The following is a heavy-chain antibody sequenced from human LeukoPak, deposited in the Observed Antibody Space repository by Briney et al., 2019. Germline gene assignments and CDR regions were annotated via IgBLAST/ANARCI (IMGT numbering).Heavy chain of an antibody. V-gene: IGHV4-34*01. J-gene: IGHJ4*02. CDR2: IKHNGDS. CDR1: VGTFRGYY. D-gene: IGHD5-12*01. Sequence: SETLSLTCAVYVGTFRGYYWSWIRQPPWVGLEWLGEIKHNGDSNYSPSLNGRVTMSADTSKNQFSLRLNSVTAADTAVYYCARGPSVGSGNDPFDYWGRGNPVTVSS. CDR3: ARGPSVGSGNDPFDY.